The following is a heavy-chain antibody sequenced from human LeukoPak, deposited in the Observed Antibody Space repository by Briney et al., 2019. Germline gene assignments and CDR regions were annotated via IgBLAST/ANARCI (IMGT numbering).Heavy chain of an antibody. Sequence: ASVKVTCKASGYTFTGYYMHWVRQAPGQGLEWMGWINPNSGGTNYAQKFQGRVTMTRDTSISTAYMELSRLRSDDTAVYYCARGYCSSTSCYVSGGDYFDYWGQGTLVTVSS. CDR2: INPNSGGT. CDR3: ARGYCSSTSCYVSGGDYFDY. V-gene: IGHV1-2*02. J-gene: IGHJ4*02. D-gene: IGHD2-2*01. CDR1: GYTFTGYY.